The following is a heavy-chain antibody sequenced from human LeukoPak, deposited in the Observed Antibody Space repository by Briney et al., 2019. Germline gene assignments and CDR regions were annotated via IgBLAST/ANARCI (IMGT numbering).Heavy chain of an antibody. V-gene: IGHV1-18*01. Sequence: ASVKVSCKASGYTFTSYSISWVRQAPGQGLEWMGWISAYNGNTNYAQKLQGRVTMTTDASTSTAYMELRSLRSDDTAVYYCARVRSLDYEYYFDYWGQGTLVTVSS. CDR1: GYTFTSYS. CDR2: ISAYNGNT. CDR3: ARVRSLDYEYYFDY. J-gene: IGHJ4*02. D-gene: IGHD4-17*01.